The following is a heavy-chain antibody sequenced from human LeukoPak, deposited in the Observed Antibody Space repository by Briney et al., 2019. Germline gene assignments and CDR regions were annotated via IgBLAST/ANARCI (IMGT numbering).Heavy chain of an antibody. CDR2: ISHDGSNE. D-gene: IGHD4-17*01. CDR3: VKGDYGDYYFDY. J-gene: IGHJ4*02. V-gene: IGHV3-30*18. Sequence: PGGSLRLSCTASGFTFSNYGMHWVRQAPGKGLEWVAVISHDGSNEYYADSVKGRVTISRDNSKNTLYLQMNSLRAKDTAVYYCVKGDYGDYYFDYWGQGTLVTVSS. CDR1: GFTFSNYG.